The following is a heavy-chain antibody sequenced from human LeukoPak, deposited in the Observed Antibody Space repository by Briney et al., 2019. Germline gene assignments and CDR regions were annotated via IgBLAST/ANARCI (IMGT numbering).Heavy chain of an antibody. CDR1: GFTSDDYA. CDR2: ISWNSGSI. D-gene: IGHD3-16*01. J-gene: IGHJ3*02. V-gene: IGHV3-9*02. CDR3: AKDIYPVGARAFDI. Sequence: GRSLRLSCAASGFTSDDYAMHWVRQAPGKGLEWVSGISWNSGSIGYADSVKGRFTISRDNAKNSLYLQMNSLRAEDTALYYCAKDIYPVGARAFDIWGQGTMVTVSS.